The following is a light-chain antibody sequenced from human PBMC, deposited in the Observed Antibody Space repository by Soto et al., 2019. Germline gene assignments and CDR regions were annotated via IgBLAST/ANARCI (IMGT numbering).Light chain of an antibody. V-gene: IGKV1-5*01. J-gene: IGKJ1*01. CDR2: DAS. CDR3: QQYNSYSPWT. Sequence: DIQMTQSPSTLSASVGDRVTITCRASRSMSGWLAWYQQKPGKAPKLLIYDASSLESGVPSRFSGSGSGTEFTLTISSLQPDDFATYYCQQYNSYSPWTFGQGTKVEIK. CDR1: RSMSGW.